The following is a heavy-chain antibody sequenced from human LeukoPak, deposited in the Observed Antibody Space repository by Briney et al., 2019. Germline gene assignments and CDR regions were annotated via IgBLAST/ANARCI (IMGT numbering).Heavy chain of an antibody. V-gene: IGHV3-7*01. CDR3: ARGRGVGV. J-gene: IGHJ6*04. CDR2: INRDGSEK. Sequence: PGGSLRLSCAASGFTFTDYWMTWVRQAPGKGLEWVANINRDGSEKYYVDSAKGRFTISRDNAKNSLYLQMNSLRAEDTAVFYCARGRGVGVWGKGTTVTVSS. CDR1: GFTFTDYW. D-gene: IGHD5-12*01.